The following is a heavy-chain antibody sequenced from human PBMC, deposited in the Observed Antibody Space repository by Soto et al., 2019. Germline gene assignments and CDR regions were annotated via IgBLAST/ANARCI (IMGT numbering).Heavy chain of an antibody. D-gene: IGHD2-21*01. CDR3: ARELHSGGGDPNYYYYYGMDV. J-gene: IGHJ6*02. CDR1: GDSVSSNSAA. V-gene: IGHV6-1*01. Sequence: PSQTLSLTCAISGDSVSSNSAAWNWIRQSPSRGLEWLGRTYYRSKWYNDYAVSVKSRITINPDTSKNQFSLQLNSVTPEDTAVYYCARELHSGGGDPNYYYYYGMDVWGQGTTVTVSS. CDR2: TYYRSKWYN.